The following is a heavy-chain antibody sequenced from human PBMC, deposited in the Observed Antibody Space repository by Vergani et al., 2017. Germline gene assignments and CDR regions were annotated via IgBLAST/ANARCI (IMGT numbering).Heavy chain of an antibody. CDR2: IYYSGST. J-gene: IGHJ6*02. Sequence: QVQLQESGPGLVKPSETLFLTCTVSGGSISSYYWSSIRQPPGKGLEWIGYIYYSGSTNYNHSLKSRVTISVDTAKNQFSLKLSSVTAADTAVYYCARARTRLKAAGIAYYGMDVWGQGTTVTVYS. CDR1: GGSISSYY. CDR3: ARARTRLKAAGIAYYGMDV. V-gene: IGHV4-59*01. D-gene: IGHD6-13*01.